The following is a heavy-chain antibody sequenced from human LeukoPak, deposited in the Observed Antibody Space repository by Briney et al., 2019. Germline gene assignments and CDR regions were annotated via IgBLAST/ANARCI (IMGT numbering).Heavy chain of an antibody. V-gene: IGHV4-59*01. D-gene: IGHD2-2*01. Sequence: SETLSLTCTVSDGSISSYYWSWIRQSPGKGLEWIGYIYYSGSTNYNPSLKSRVTISVDTSKNQFSLKLSSATAADTAVYYCARGYCRGTSCNRYTFDIWGQGTMVTVSS. CDR1: DGSISSYY. CDR2: IYYSGST. CDR3: ARGYCRGTSCNRYTFDI. J-gene: IGHJ3*02.